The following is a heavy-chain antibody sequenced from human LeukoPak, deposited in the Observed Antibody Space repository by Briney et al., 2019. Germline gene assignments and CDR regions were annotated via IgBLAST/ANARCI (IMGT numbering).Heavy chain of an antibody. Sequence: GGSLRLSCAVSGITLSNYGMSWVRQAPGKGLEWVAGISDSGGSTNYADSVKGRFTISRDNPKNTLYLQMNSLRAEDTAVYFCVRVTTNGYFDYWGQGSLVTVSS. CDR3: VRVTTNGYFDY. CDR1: GITLSNYG. D-gene: IGHD1-1*01. CDR2: ISDSGGST. V-gene: IGHV3-23*01. J-gene: IGHJ4*02.